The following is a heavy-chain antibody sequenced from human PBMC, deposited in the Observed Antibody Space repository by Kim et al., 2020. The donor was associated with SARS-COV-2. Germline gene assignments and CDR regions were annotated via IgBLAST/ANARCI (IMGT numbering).Heavy chain of an antibody. D-gene: IGHD5-12*01. Sequence: ASVKVSCKASGYTFTSYGISWVRQAPGQGLEWMGWISAYNGNTNYAQKLQGRVTMTTDTSTSTAYMELRSLRSDDTAVYYCARDAVGGWLQYPDAFDIWGQGKMVTVSS. CDR2: ISAYNGNT. CDR3: ARDAVGGWLQYPDAFDI. J-gene: IGHJ3*02. CDR1: GYTFTSYG. V-gene: IGHV1-18*01.